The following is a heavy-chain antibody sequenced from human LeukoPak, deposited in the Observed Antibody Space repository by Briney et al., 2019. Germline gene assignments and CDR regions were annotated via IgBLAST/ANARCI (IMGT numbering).Heavy chain of an antibody. CDR3: AGSSSPGAFDI. V-gene: IGHV4-61*02. Sequence: TSQTLSLTCTVSGGSISSGSYYWSWIRQPAGKGLEWIGRIYTSGSTNYNPSLKSRVTISVDTSKNQFSLKLSSVTAADTAVYYCAGSSSPGAFDIWGQGTMVTVSS. CDR2: IYTSGST. J-gene: IGHJ3*02. CDR1: GGSISSGSYY. D-gene: IGHD6-13*01.